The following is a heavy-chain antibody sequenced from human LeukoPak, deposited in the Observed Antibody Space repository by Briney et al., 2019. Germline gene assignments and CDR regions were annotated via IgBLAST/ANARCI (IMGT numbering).Heavy chain of an antibody. V-gene: IGHV3-23*01. CDR3: DPHDSSSHF. J-gene: IGHJ4*02. D-gene: IGHD6-6*01. CDR2: VSDKGGST. Sequence: PGGSLRLSCAASGFSFITYAMTWVRQAPGKGLEWLSTVSDKGGSTYYADSVKGRFTISRDNSQNTLSLQMNSLRDEDTAVYYCDPHDSSSHFWGQGTLVTVSS. CDR1: GFSFITYA.